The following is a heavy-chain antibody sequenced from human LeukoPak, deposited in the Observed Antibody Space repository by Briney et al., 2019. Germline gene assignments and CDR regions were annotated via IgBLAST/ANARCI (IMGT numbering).Heavy chain of an antibody. CDR3: AKTYYYDSSGYYYRGRGYYFDY. J-gene: IGHJ4*02. Sequence: GGSLRLSCAASGFTFSSYGMHWVRQAPGKGLEWVAFIRYDGSNKYYADSVKGRFTISRDNSKNTLYLQMNSLRAEDTAVYYSAKTYYYDSSGYYYRGRGYYFDYWGQGTLVTVSS. V-gene: IGHV3-30*02. CDR2: IRYDGSNK. CDR1: GFTFSSYG. D-gene: IGHD3-22*01.